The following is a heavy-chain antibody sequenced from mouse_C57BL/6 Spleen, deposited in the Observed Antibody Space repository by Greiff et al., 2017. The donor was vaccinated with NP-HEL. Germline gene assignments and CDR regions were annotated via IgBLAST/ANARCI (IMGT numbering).Heavy chain of an antibody. J-gene: IGHJ3*01. CDR1: GFSLTSYG. CDR2: IWSDGST. CDR3: ARHSDSSGYGFAY. D-gene: IGHD3-2*02. Sequence: VKVVESGPGLVAPSQSLSITCTVSGFSLTSYGVHWVRQPPGKGLEWLVVIWSDGSTTYNSALKSRLSISKDNSKSQVFLKMNSLQTDDTAMYYCARHSDSSGYGFAYWGQGTLVTVSA. V-gene: IGHV2-6-1*01.